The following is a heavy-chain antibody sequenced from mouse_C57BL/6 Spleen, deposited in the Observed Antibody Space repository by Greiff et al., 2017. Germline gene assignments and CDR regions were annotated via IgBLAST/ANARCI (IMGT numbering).Heavy chain of an antibody. D-gene: IGHD2-3*01. V-gene: IGHV14-2*01. CDR3: ARPGGTSEGYLPCYAMDY. Sequence: EVKLVESGAELVKPGASVKLSCTASGFNFTDYYMHWVKQRPEQGLEWIGRIDPEDGETNYAPKFQGKATITADTSSNTAYLQLSSLTSEDTAVYYCARPGGTSEGYLPCYAMDYWGQGTSVTVSS. J-gene: IGHJ4*01. CDR2: IDPEDGET. CDR1: GFNFTDYY.